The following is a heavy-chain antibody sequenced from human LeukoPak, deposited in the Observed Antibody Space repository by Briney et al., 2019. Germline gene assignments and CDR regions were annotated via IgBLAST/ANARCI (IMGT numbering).Heavy chain of an antibody. CDR1: GFTFSSYA. CDR3: ARDMVAVGATTDYFDY. Sequence: GGSLRLSCAASGFTFSSYAVHWVRQAPGKGLEWVAVISYDGSNKYYADSVKGRFTISRDSSKNTLYLQMNSLRAEDTAVYYCARDMVAVGATTDYFDYWGQGTLVTVSS. D-gene: IGHD1-26*01. CDR2: ISYDGSNK. J-gene: IGHJ4*02. V-gene: IGHV3-30-3*01.